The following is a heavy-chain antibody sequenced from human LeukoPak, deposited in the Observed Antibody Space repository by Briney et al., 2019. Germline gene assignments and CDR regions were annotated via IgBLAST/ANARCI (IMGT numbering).Heavy chain of an antibody. Sequence: GASVKVSCKASGGTFSSYAISGVRQDPGQGLEWMGGIIPIFGTANYAQKFQGRVTITADESTSTAYMELSSLRSEDTAVYYCATTPVVPSEFDYWGQGTLVTVSS. J-gene: IGHJ4*02. CDR3: ATTPVVPSEFDY. CDR2: IIPIFGTA. CDR1: GGTFSSYA. D-gene: IGHD3-22*01. V-gene: IGHV1-69*13.